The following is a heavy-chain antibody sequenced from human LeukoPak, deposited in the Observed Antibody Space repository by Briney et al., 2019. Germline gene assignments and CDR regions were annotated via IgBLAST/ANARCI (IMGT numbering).Heavy chain of an antibody. CDR1: GYTFTSYG. CDR2: ISTYNGKT. D-gene: IGHD3-22*01. J-gene: IGHJ4*02. Sequence: ASVKVSCKASGYTFTSYGISWGCHAPGQGREWVGCISTYNGKTNYAQKRQGRVTMTTDTSTSTAYMELRSLRSDDTAVYYWARRAGAGGSITRYYDSSGYPDYWGQGTLVTVSS. V-gene: IGHV1-18*01. CDR3: ARRAGAGGSITRYYDSSGYPDY.